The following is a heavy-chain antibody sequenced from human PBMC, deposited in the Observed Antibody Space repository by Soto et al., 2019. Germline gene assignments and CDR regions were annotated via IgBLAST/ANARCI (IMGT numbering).Heavy chain of an antibody. CDR3: ARYYGDYKNYFDY. D-gene: IGHD4-17*01. V-gene: IGHV4-39*01. CDR1: GGSISRSHNF. J-gene: IGHJ4*02. CDR2: IFYSGTT. Sequence: QLQLQESGPGLVKPSETLSLTCTVTGGSISRSHNFWGWIRQPPGKGLELIGSIFYSGTTYNNPSLKSRVTLSVDTSTIQFSLKINSMTAADTAVYYCARYYGDYKNYFDYWCQGTLVTVSS.